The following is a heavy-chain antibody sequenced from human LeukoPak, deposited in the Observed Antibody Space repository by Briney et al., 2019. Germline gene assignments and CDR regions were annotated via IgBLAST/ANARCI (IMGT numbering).Heavy chain of an antibody. CDR2: VNISGST. CDR1: GGFISSGSYY. CDR3: AREFVGGYQLPRPHWLDP. Sequence: PSETLSLTCTVSGGFISSGSYYWSWIRQPAGKRLEWIGRVNISGSTDYNPSLKSRVSISVDTSTNQFSLKMTSVTAADTAMYYCAREFVGGYQLPRPHWLDPWGQGTLVTVSS. V-gene: IGHV4-61*02. J-gene: IGHJ5*02. D-gene: IGHD2-2*01.